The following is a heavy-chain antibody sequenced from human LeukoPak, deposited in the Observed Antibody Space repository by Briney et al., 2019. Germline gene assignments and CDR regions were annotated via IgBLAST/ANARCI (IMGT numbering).Heavy chain of an antibody. CDR1: GFTFSSYA. D-gene: IGHD3-10*01. CDR3: AKDLAPYYYGSGSYYKSLDY. J-gene: IGHJ4*02. Sequence: GGSLRLSCAASGFTFSSYAMSWVRQAPGKGLEWVSAISGSGGSTYYADSVKGRFTISRDNSKNTLYLQMNSLRAEDTAVYYCAKDLAPYYYGSGSYYKSLDYWGQGTLVTVSS. V-gene: IGHV3-23*01. CDR2: ISGSGGST.